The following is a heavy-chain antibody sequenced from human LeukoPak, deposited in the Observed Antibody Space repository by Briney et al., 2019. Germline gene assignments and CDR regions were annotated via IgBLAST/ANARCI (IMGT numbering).Heavy chain of an antibody. Sequence: ASVKVSCKASGYTFTGYYMHWVRQAPGQGLEWMGRINPNSGGTNYAQKFQGRVTMTRDTSISTAYLELSRLRSDDTAVYYCARDGGYSSSSGYWGQGTLVTVSS. CDR1: GYTFTGYY. D-gene: IGHD6-6*01. CDR2: INPNSGGT. J-gene: IGHJ4*02. V-gene: IGHV1-2*06. CDR3: ARDGGYSSSSGY.